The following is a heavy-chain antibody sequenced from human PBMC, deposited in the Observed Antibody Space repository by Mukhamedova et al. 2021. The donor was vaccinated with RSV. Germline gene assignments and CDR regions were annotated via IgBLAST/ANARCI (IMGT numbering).Heavy chain of an antibody. V-gene: IGHV6-1*01. J-gene: IGHJ4*02. D-gene: IGHD6-19*01. CDR3: ARSSGWHKDY. Sequence: VSVKSRITINPDTSKNQFSLQLNSVTPEDTAVYYCARSSGWHKDYWGQGTLVTVSS.